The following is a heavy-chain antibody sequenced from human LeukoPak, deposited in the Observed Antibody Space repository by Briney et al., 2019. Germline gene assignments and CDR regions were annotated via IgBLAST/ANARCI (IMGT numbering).Heavy chain of an antibody. V-gene: IGHV3-48*03. J-gene: IGHJ4*02. CDR3: AREPGYDILTGYSSEFDY. CDR2: ISNSGTAI. D-gene: IGHD3-9*01. CDR1: GFTFSSYE. Sequence: GGSLRLSCAASGFTFSSYEMNWVRQAPGKGLEWVSYISNSGTAIYYADSVKGRFTISRDNAKSSLYLQMNSLRAKDTAVYYCAREPGYDILTGYSSEFDYWGQGTLVTVSS.